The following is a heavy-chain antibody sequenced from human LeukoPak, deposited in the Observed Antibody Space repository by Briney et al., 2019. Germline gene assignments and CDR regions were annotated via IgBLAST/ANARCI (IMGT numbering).Heavy chain of an antibody. J-gene: IGHJ5*02. D-gene: IGHD3-16*01. CDR3: ARLGPVVRWFDP. CDR2: IYPGDSDT. CDR1: GYSFTSYW. V-gene: IGHV5-51*01. Sequence: GGSLRLSCKGSGYSFTSYWIGWVRQMPGKGLEWMGIIYPGDSDTRYSPSFQGQVTISADKSISTAYLQWSSLEASDTAMYYCARLGPVVRWFDPWGQGTLVTVSS.